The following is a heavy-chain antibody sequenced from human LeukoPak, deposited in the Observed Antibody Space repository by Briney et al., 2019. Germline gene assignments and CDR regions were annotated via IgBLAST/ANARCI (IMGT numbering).Heavy chain of an antibody. V-gene: IGHV3-21*01. CDR1: GFTFSTYS. J-gene: IGHJ6*03. D-gene: IGHD1-26*01. Sequence: GGSLRLSCAASGFTFSTYSMSWVRQAPGKGLEWVSSISSSSSYISYADSVKGRFTISRDNAKNSLYLQMDSLGPEDTAVYYCARDPYSGNYGNDYYYYMDVWGKGTTVTISS. CDR2: ISSSSSYI. CDR3: ARDPYSGNYGNDYYYYMDV.